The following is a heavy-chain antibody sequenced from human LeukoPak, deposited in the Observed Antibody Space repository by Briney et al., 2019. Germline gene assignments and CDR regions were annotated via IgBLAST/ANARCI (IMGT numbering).Heavy chain of an antibody. Sequence: GGSLRLSCAASGFTFSDYYMSWIRQAPGKGLEWVSYISSSGSTIYYADSVKGRFTISRDNAKNSLYLQMNSLRADDTAVYYCARSWRHITMIVVIIDGDYFDYWGQGTLVTVSS. CDR2: ISSSGSTI. CDR1: GFTFSDYY. D-gene: IGHD3-22*01. CDR3: ARSWRHITMIVVIIDGDYFDY. J-gene: IGHJ4*02. V-gene: IGHV3-11*04.